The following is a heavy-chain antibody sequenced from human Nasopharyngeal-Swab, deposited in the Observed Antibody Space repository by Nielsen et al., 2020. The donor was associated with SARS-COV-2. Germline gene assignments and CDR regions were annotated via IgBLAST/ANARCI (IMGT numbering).Heavy chain of an antibody. CDR2: ISYDGSNK. Sequence: GGSLRLSCAASGFTFSSYAMHWVRQAPGKGLEWVAVISYDGSNKYYADSVKGRFTISRDNPKNTLYLQMNSLRAEDTAVYYCATEGVGDAYNSDWFDWWGQGTLVTVSS. J-gene: IGHJ4*02. D-gene: IGHD6-19*01. V-gene: IGHV3-30-3*01. CDR1: GFTFSSYA. CDR3: ATEGVGDAYNSDWFDW.